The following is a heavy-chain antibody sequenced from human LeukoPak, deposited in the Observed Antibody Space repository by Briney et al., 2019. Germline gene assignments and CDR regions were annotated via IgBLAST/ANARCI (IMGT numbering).Heavy chain of an antibody. Sequence: SSETLSLPCTFSGVPYPSYFWTWIRQAPGKGLEWIGYIYYIGTTNYIPSLKSRATMSVDMSKNQFSLKLTSVTAADTAVYYCAREGYGSGSSHFMDVWGTGTTVTVSS. CDR1: GVPYPSYF. CDR2: IYYIGTT. V-gene: IGHV4-59*01. D-gene: IGHD3-10*01. CDR3: AREGYGSGSSHFMDV. J-gene: IGHJ6*03.